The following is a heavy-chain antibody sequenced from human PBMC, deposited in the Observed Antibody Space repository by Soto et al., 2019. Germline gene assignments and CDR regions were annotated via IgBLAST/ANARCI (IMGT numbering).Heavy chain of an antibody. J-gene: IGHJ6*02. CDR3: ATGGVRDMDV. D-gene: IGHD3-10*01. Sequence: SETLSLTCTVSGGSISGYHWSWVRQPAGKGLEWIGRIYTSGSTNYNPSLKSRVTMSVDTSKNQFSLKLTSVTAADTAVYYCATGGVRDMDVWGQGTTVTVSS. CDR1: GGSISGYH. V-gene: IGHV4-4*07. CDR2: IYTSGST.